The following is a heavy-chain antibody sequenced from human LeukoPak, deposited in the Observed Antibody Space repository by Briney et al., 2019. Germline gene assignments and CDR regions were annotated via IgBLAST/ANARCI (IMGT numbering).Heavy chain of an antibody. CDR2: IIPILGIA. J-gene: IGHJ4*02. CDR3: ARALTQQPGFFDY. CDR1: GGTFSSYT. D-gene: IGHD6-13*01. V-gene: IGHV1-69*02. Sequence: ASVKGSCKASGGTFSSYTISWVRQAPGQGLEWMGRIIPILGIANYAQKFQGRVTITADKSTSTAYMELSSLRSEDTAVYYCARALTQQPGFFDYWGQGTLVTVSS.